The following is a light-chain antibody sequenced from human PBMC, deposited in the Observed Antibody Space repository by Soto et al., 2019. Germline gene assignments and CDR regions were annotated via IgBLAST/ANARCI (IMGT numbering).Light chain of an antibody. J-gene: IGLJ2*01. Sequence: QLVLTQPHSVSGAPGQRVTISCTGSSSNIGAGYDVHWYQQLPGTAPKLLIYDNNNRPSGVPDRFSGSKSGTSASLASTGLQSEDEADDYCQSYDSSLSGVVFGGGTKVTVL. CDR3: QSYDSSLSGVV. V-gene: IGLV1-40*01. CDR2: DNN. CDR1: SSNIGAGYD.